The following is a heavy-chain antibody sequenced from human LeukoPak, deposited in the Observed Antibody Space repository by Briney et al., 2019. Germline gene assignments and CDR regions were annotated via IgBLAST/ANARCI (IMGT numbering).Heavy chain of an antibody. D-gene: IGHD3-9*01. CDR1: GFTFSSYW. V-gene: IGHV3-74*01. J-gene: IGHJ3*02. CDR2: INSDGSST. Sequence: GGSLRLSCAASGFTFSSYWMHWVRQAPGKGLAWASRINSDGSSTSYADSVKGRFTISRDNAKNTLYLQMNSLRAEDTAVYYCAVLDDILTGYYNKLNAFDIWGQGTMVTVSS. CDR3: AVLDDILTGYYNKLNAFDI.